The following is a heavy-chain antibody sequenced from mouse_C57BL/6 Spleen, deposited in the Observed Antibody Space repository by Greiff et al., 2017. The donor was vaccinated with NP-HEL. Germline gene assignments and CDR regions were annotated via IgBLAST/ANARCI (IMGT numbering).Heavy chain of an antibody. CDR1: GYTFTSYC. Sequence: VQLQQPGAELVKPGASVKMSCKASGYTFTSYCMHWVKQRPGQGLEWIGWIHPADSDTNYNQKFKGKATLTVDKSSSTAYMQLSSLTSEDSAVYYGGIWEEWDVGEDWGKGTTVTVAS. J-gene: IGHJ4*01. CDR3: GIWEEWDVGED. V-gene: IGHV1-74*01. D-gene: IGHD4-1*01. CDR2: IHPADSDT.